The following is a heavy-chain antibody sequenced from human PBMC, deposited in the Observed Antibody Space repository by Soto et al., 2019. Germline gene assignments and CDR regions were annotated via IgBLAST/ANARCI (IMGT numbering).Heavy chain of an antibody. CDR1: GFTFSNYG. J-gene: IGHJ4*02. Sequence: GESLKISCAASGFTFSNYGMNWVRQAPGKGLEWVSGISGDGDDTHYADSVKGRFTISRDNSKNTLFLQMNILGAEDTAVYYCAKRFYSGSSGSFDYWGQGTLVTVSS. D-gene: IGHD6-19*01. V-gene: IGHV3-23*01. CDR2: ISGDGDDT. CDR3: AKRFYSGSSGSFDY.